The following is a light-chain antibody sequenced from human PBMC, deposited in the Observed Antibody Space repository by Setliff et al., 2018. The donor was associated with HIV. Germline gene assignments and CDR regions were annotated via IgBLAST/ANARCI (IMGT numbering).Light chain of an antibody. Sequence: QSVLTQPASVSGSPGQSITISCTGTSSDVGGFNYVSWYQHHPGKAPKLMIYEVSNRASGVSNRFSGSKSGNTASLTISGLQAEDEADYYCTSYSSRSTPYVFGTGTKVTVL. CDR2: EVS. V-gene: IGLV2-14*01. J-gene: IGLJ1*01. CDR1: SSDVGGFNY. CDR3: TSYSSRSTPYV.